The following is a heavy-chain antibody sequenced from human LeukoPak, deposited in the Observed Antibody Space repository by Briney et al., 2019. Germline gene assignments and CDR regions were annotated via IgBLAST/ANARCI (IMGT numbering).Heavy chain of an antibody. Sequence: GRSLRLSCAASGFTFSSYGMHWVRQAPGKGLEWVAVIWYDGSNKYYADSVKGRFTISRDNSKNTLYLQMNSLRAEDTAVYYCARGRCSSTSCRPFDHWGQGTLVTVSS. D-gene: IGHD2-2*01. CDR2: IWYDGSNK. CDR1: GFTFSSYG. CDR3: ARGRCSSTSCRPFDH. V-gene: IGHV3-33*01. J-gene: IGHJ4*02.